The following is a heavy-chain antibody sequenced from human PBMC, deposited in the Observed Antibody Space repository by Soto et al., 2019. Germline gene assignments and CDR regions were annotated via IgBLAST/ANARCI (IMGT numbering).Heavy chain of an antibody. Sequence: SETLSLTCTLSGGSISSYYWSWIRQPPGKGLEWIGYIYYSGSTNYNPSLKSRVTISVDTSKNQFSLKLSSVTAADTAVYYCARSDGRYWGQGTLVTVSS. CDR1: GGSISSYY. CDR3: ARSDGRY. V-gene: IGHV4-59*01. CDR2: IYYSGST. J-gene: IGHJ4*02.